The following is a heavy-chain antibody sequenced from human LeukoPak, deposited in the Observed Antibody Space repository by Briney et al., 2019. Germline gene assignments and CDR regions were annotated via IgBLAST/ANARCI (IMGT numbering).Heavy chain of an antibody. V-gene: IGHV3-30*02. J-gene: IGHJ4*02. CDR2: IRYDGSNK. CDR1: GFTFSSYG. Sequence: SGGSLRLSCAASGFTFSSYGMHWVRQAPGKGLEWVAFIRYDGSNKYYADAVKGRFTISRDNSKNTLHLQVNSLRADDTAIYYCAKKSSSSWPNFDFWGQGTLVTVSS. D-gene: IGHD6-13*01. CDR3: AKKSSSSWPNFDF.